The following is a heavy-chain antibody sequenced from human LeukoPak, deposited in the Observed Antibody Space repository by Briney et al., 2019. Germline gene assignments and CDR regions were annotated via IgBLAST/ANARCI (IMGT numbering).Heavy chain of an antibody. V-gene: IGHV4-31*03. D-gene: IGHD4-17*01. CDR3: ARCGKDGDYVQN. CDR1: GGSISSGGYY. J-gene: IGHJ4*02. CDR2: IYYSGST. Sequence: KPSQTLSLTCTVSGGSISSGGYYWSWIRQHPGKGLEWIGYIYYSGSTYYSPSLKSRVTISVDTSKNQFSLKLSSVTAADTAVYYCARCGKDGDYVQNWGQGTLVTVSS.